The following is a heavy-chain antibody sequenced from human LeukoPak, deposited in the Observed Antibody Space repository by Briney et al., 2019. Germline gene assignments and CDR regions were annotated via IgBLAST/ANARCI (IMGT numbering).Heavy chain of an antibody. J-gene: IGHJ3*02. CDR3: ARDPEYCSGGSCYSPVDDDAFDI. CDR1: GFTFSSYS. Sequence: AGGSLRLSCAASGFTFSSYSMNWVRQAPGKGLEWVSSISSSSSYIYYADSVKGRFTISRDNAKNSLYLQMNSLRAEDTAVYYCARDPEYCSGGSCYSPVDDDAFDIWGQGTMVTVSS. D-gene: IGHD2-15*01. V-gene: IGHV3-21*01. CDR2: ISSSSSYI.